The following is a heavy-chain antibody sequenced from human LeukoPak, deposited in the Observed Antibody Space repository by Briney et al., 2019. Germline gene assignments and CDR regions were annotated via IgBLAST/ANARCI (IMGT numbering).Heavy chain of an antibody. Sequence: GGSLRLSCAASGFSFSDYYMTWIRQAPGKGLEWVSYISSRGSFIYYADSVKGRFTISRDNAKNSLYLQMNSLRVEDTAVYFCARARDYDSSGDLLPYYYYYMDVWGKGATVTIS. CDR1: GFSFSDYY. D-gene: IGHD3-22*01. CDR2: ISSRGSFI. J-gene: IGHJ6*03. CDR3: ARARDYDSSGDLLPYYYYYMDV. V-gene: IGHV3-11*01.